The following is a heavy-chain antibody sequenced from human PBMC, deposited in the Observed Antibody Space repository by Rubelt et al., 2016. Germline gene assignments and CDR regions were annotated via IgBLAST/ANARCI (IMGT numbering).Heavy chain of an antibody. CDR1: GGSFSAYY. CDR2: IYYVGRT. CDR3: ARHIRDSTSGYYYGH. D-gene: IGHD3-22*01. J-gene: IGHJ4*02. Sequence: GQLQQWGAGLLKPSETLSLTCAVYGGSFSAYYWSWIRQPPGKGLEWIGNIYYVGRTNYTPSLKIRVTMSVDTPTNQCSLKLSSVTAADTAVYFCARHIRDSTSGYYYGHWGQGTLVIVSS. V-gene: IGHV4-34*11.